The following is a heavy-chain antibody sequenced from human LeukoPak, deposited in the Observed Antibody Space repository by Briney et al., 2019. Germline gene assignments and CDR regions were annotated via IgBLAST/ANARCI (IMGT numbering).Heavy chain of an antibody. D-gene: IGHD2-21*02. J-gene: IGHJ5*02. V-gene: IGHV3-48*01. CDR1: GFTFSSYS. CDR2: ISSSSSTI. CDR3: AKDRLVTAISQTNWFDP. Sequence: GGSLRLSCAASGFTFSSYSMNWVRQAPGKGLEWVSYISSSSSTIYYADSVKGRFTISRDNSKNTLYLQMNSLRAEDTAVYYCAKDRLVTAISQTNWFDPWGQGTLVTVSS.